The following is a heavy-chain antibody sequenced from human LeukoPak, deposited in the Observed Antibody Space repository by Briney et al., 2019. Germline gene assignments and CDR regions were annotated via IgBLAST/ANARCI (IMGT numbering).Heavy chain of an antibody. CDR3: ARLPSYYYDSSGYPPDY. CDR2: IYPDDSDT. D-gene: IGHD3-22*01. Sequence: GESLKISCKGSGYSFTSYWIGWVRQMPGKGLEWMGIIYPDDSDTRYSPSFRGQVTISADKSISTAYLQWSSLKASDTAMYYCARLPSYYYDSSGYPPDYWGQGTLVTVSS. CDR1: GYSFTSYW. J-gene: IGHJ4*02. V-gene: IGHV5-51*01.